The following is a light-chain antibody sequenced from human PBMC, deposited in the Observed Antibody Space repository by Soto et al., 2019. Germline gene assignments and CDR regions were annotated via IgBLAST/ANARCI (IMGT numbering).Light chain of an antibody. CDR3: SSYAGSSIPVA. CDR1: SSDVGGYNF. V-gene: IGLV2-8*01. CDR2: DVT. J-gene: IGLJ2*01. Sequence: QSALTQPPSASGSPGQSVTISCTGASSDVGGYNFVSWYQHHPGKAPRLMIYDVTQRPSGVPDRFSGSKSGNTASLTVSGLQVDDEAYYYCSSYAGSSIPVAFGGGTKFTVL.